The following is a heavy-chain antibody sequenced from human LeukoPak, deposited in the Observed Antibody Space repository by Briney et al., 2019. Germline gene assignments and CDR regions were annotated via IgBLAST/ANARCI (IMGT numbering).Heavy chain of an antibody. CDR2: IKEDGTET. Sequence: GGSLRLSCAASGFMFSSNWMSWVRLAPGKGLEWVANIKEDGTETYYVDSVKGRFTISRDNSKSMLYLQMDGLRAEDTAVYYCAKQLGYCSDGSCYFPYWGQGTLVTVSS. J-gene: IGHJ4*02. CDR3: AKQLGYCSDGSCYFPY. D-gene: IGHD2-15*01. CDR1: GFMFSSNW. V-gene: IGHV3-7*03.